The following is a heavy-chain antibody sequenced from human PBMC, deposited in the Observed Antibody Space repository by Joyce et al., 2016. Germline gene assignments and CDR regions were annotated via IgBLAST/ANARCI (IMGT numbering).Heavy chain of an antibody. Sequence: QVQLQQWGAGLLKPSETLSLTCAVYGASFTDYYWSGIRQPPGKGLGWIGEINHIGSTNYNPSLQSGVTVSVDTSKNQFSLKLRSVTAADTALYFCARVSVPGTYETNYWGQGALVTVSS. V-gene: IGHV4-34*01. CDR3: ARVSVPGTYETNY. J-gene: IGHJ4*02. CDR2: INHIGST. CDR1: GASFTDYY. D-gene: IGHD1/OR15-1a*01.